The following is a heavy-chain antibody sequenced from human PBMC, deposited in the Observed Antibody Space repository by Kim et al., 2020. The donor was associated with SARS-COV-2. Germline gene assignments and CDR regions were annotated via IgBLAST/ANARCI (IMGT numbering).Heavy chain of an antibody. CDR3: ASLPDGSGNDY. D-gene: IGHD3-10*01. V-gene: IGHV5-51*01. CDR2: T. Sequence: TRYSPSFQGQVTISADKSISTAYLQWSSLKASDTAMYYCASLPDGSGNDYWGQGTLVTVSS. J-gene: IGHJ4*02.